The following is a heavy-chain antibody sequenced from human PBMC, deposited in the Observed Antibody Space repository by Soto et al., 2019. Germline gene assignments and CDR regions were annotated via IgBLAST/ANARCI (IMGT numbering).Heavy chain of an antibody. CDR3: ARGDEMTAVTIFEY. CDR2: VIPVFNTS. V-gene: IGHV1-69*01. CDR1: GGAFGRYS. Sequence: QVQLEQSGPEVKRPGTSVQVSCKASGGAFGRYSVSWVRQAPGQGLEWIGGVIPVFNTSNYSLKFQGRVAIFADLATNTVFMELRSLRSEDTALYYSARGDEMTAVTIFEYWCQGTLVTVSS. D-gene: IGHD4-17*01. J-gene: IGHJ4*02.